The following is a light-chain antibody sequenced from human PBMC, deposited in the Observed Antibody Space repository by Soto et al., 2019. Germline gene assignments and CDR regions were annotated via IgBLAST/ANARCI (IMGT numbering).Light chain of an antibody. J-gene: IGLJ1*01. Sequence: QSALTQPAAVSGSTGQSITISCTGTSSDVGYYNLVSWYQQHPGKAPKLIIYEVNKRPSGFSNRFSGSKSGNTASLTISGPQAEDEADYYCCSYAGSTTHYVFGTGTKVTVL. V-gene: IGLV2-23*02. CDR3: CSYAGSTTHYV. CDR2: EVN. CDR1: SSDVGYYNL.